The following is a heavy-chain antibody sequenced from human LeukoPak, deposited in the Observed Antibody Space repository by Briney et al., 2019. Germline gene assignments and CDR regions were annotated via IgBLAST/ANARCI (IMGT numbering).Heavy chain of an antibody. V-gene: IGHV1-18*01. CDR2: ISAYNGNT. D-gene: IGHD4-17*01. CDR1: GYTFTSYG. J-gene: IGHJ6*02. Sequence: PGASVKVSCKASGYTFTSYGVSWVRQAPGQGLEWMGWISAYNGNTNYAQKLQGRVTMTTDTSASTAYMELNSLRSDDTAVYYCARDHYGDYPGYYYYGMDVWGQGTTVTVSS. CDR3: ARDHYGDYPGYYYYGMDV.